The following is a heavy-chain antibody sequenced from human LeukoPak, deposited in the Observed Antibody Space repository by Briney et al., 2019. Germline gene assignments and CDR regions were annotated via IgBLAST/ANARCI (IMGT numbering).Heavy chain of an antibody. J-gene: IGHJ4*02. CDR1: GFTFSGYP. V-gene: IGHV3-30-3*02. CDR2: ISYDGSNK. Sequence: GGSLRLSCAASGFTFSGYPIHWVRQAPGKGLEWVAVISYDGSNKYYADSVKGRFTISRDNSKNTLYLQMNSLRAEDTAVYYCAKDGDTAMVIGEPGYWGQGTLVTVSS. CDR3: AKDGDTAMVIGEPGY. D-gene: IGHD5-18*01.